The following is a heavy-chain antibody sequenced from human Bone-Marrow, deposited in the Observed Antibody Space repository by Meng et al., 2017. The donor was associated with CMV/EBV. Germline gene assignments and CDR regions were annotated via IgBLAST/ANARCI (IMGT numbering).Heavy chain of an antibody. J-gene: IGHJ4*02. Sequence: GGSLRLSCAASGFTFSSYAMHWVRQAPGKGLEWVSVIYSGGSTYYADSVKGRFTISRDNYKNTLYLQMNSLRAEDTAVYYCAREAAAGVGYFDYWGQGTLVTVSS. D-gene: IGHD6-13*01. CDR3: AREAAAGVGYFDY. CDR2: IYSGGST. CDR1: GFTFSSYA. V-gene: IGHV3-53*01.